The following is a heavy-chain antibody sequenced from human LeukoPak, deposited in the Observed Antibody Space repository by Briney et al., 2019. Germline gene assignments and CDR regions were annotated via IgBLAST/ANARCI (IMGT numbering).Heavy chain of an antibody. Sequence: PGGSLRLSCAASGFTFDTYSMNWVRQAPGKGLEWVSSISSRSSNIFYVDSVKGRFTISRDSAKNSLYLQMNSLRVEDTAVYFCARVGGPTGTLFHYIYYNYMDVWGKGTTVTVSS. J-gene: IGHJ6*03. CDR1: GFTFDTYS. V-gene: IGHV3-21*01. CDR2: ISSRSSNI. D-gene: IGHD1-1*01. CDR3: ARVGGPTGTLFHYIYYNYMDV.